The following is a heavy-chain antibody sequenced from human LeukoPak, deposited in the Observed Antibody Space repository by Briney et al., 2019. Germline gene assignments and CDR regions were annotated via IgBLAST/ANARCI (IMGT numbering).Heavy chain of an antibody. CDR3: ARLVSGSLDY. CDR1: GITVSSNY. D-gene: IGHD3-16*01. Sequence: GGSLRLSCAASGITVSSNYMSWVRQGPGKGLECVSVIYSGGSTYYADSVKGRFTISRDNSKNTVYLQMNSLRAEDTAVYYCARLVSGSLDYWGQGTLVTVPS. CDR2: IYSGGST. V-gene: IGHV3-53*01. J-gene: IGHJ4*02.